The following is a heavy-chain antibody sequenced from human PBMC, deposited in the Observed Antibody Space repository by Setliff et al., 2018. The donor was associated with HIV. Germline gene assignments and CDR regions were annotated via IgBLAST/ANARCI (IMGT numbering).Heavy chain of an antibody. D-gene: IGHD1-26*01. Sequence: TSETLSLTCAVSGYYISSGYYWAWIRQPPGKGLEWIGSIYHSGITYYNPSLKSRVTISVDTSKNQFSLKVSSVTAADTAVYYCTRDRVGSRHDAFEIWGQGTMVTVS. CDR1: GYYISSGYY. CDR3: TRDRVGSRHDAFEI. V-gene: IGHV4-38-2*02. CDR2: IYHSGIT. J-gene: IGHJ3*02.